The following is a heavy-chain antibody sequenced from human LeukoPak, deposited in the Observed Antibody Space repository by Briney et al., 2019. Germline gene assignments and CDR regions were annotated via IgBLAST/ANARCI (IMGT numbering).Heavy chain of an antibody. D-gene: IGHD1-26*01. CDR2: IIPIFGTA. J-gene: IGHJ3*02. CDR1: GGTFSSYT. V-gene: IGHV1-69*06. CDR3: ARVGGSYYNDAFDI. Sequence: GASVKVSCKASGGTFSSYTISWVRQAPGQGLEWMGGIIPIFGTANYAQKFQGRVTITADKSTSTAYMELSSLRSEDTAVYYCARVGGSYYNDAFDIWGQGTMVTVSS.